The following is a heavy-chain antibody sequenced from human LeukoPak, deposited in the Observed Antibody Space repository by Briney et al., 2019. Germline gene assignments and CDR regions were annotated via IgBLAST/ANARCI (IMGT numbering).Heavy chain of an antibody. Sequence: PGGSLRLSCAASGLTFSRYSMNWVRQAPGKGLEWVSSISSSSSYIYYADSVKGRFTISRDNAKNSLYLQMNSLRAEDTAVYYCARVVREDYVDYASDYWGQGTLVTVSS. CDR2: ISSSSSYI. D-gene: IGHD4-17*01. J-gene: IGHJ4*02. CDR1: GLTFSRYS. CDR3: ARVVREDYVDYASDY. V-gene: IGHV3-21*01.